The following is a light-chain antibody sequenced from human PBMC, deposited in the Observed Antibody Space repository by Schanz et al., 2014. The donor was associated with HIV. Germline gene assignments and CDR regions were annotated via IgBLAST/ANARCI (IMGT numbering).Light chain of an antibody. CDR3: QQYDTWPRT. J-gene: IGKJ1*01. Sequence: IVLTQSPGTLSLSPGERATLSCRASQSITTNYLAWYQQKPGQAPRLLIFGASNRATGVPARFSGSGSGTEFSFTISSLQSEDFAVYYCQQYDTWPRTFGHGTKVDIK. CDR1: QSITTNY. V-gene: IGKV3-15*01. CDR2: GAS.